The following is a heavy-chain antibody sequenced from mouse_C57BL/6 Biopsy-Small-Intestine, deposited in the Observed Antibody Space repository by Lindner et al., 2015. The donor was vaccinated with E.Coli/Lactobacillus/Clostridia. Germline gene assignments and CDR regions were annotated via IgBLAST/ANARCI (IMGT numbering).Heavy chain of an antibody. CDR2: ISSGSSTI. V-gene: IGHV5-17*01. CDR3: ARPHGSSYGAMDY. Sequence: VQAAGVWGGLVKPGGSLKLSCAASGFTFSDYGMHWVRQAPEKGLEWVAYISSGSSTIYYADTVKGRFTISRDNAKNTLFLQMTSLRSEDTAMYYCARPHGSSYGAMDYWGQGTSVTVSS. J-gene: IGHJ4*01. D-gene: IGHD1-1*01. CDR1: GFTFSDYG.